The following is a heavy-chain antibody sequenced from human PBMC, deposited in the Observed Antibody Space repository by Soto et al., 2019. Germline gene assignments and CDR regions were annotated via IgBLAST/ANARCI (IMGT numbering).Heavy chain of an antibody. CDR2: INAYNGNT. V-gene: IGHV1-18*01. D-gene: IGHD6-13*01. Sequence: QVQLVQSGAEVKKPGASVKVSCKASGYTFKSYGISWVRQAPGQGLEWMGWINAYNGNTKYAQKLQGRVTMTTDTSTSTACMELRSLRSDDTSVYYCARELGQQLVDYWGQGTLVTVSS. J-gene: IGHJ4*02. CDR3: ARELGQQLVDY. CDR1: GYTFKSYG.